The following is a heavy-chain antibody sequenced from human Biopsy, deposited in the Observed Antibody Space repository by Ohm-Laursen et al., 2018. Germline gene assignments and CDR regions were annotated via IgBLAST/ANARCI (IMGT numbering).Heavy chain of an antibody. Sequence: SLRLSCAASGFTFSSYYMSWVRLAPGKGLEWAANINQDGSVKNYVDSVKGRFTISRDNAENSVYLQMSSLRSEDTAVYYCARSLWPEDYWGQGTLVTVSS. D-gene: IGHD2-21*01. CDR1: GFTFSSYY. CDR3: ARSLWPEDY. J-gene: IGHJ4*02. CDR2: INQDGSVK. V-gene: IGHV3-7*01.